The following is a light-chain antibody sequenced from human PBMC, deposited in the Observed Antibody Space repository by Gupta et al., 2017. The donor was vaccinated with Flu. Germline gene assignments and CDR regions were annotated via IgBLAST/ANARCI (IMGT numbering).Light chain of an antibody. J-gene: IGLJ2*01. CDR2: DDT. CDR3: QVWDSSSDHFVI. CDR1: NIGSKS. V-gene: IGLV3-21*03. Sequence: KSATITCGGNNIGSKSVHWYQQRPVQAAVVAVHDDTDRPSGIPERFSGSNSGNTATLTISRVEAGDEADYYCQVWDSSSDHFVIFGGGTKLTVL.